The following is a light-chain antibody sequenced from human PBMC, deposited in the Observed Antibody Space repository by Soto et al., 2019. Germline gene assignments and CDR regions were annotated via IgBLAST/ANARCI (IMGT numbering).Light chain of an antibody. V-gene: IGLV8-61*01. Sequence: QAVVTQEPSVSVSPGGTVTLTCGLSSGSVSTSYYPSWYQQTPGQAPRTLIYSTNTRSSGVPDRFSGSILGNKAALTITGAQADDESDYYCVLYIGSGILFGGGTKLTVL. CDR2: STN. CDR3: VLYIGSGIL. J-gene: IGLJ2*01. CDR1: SGSVSTSYY.